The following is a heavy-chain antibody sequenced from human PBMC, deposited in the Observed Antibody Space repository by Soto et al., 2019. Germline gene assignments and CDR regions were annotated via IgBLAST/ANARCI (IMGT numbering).Heavy chain of an antibody. J-gene: IGHJ4*02. Sequence: QVQLVESGGGVVQSGRSLRLSCAASGMTFSSYGMHWVRQAPGKGLEWVAFIWYDGSNQYYADSVKGRFTISRDNSKNTLYLQMKDLRAEDTAVYYCARDMGIQYFDQWGQGTLVTGSS. CDR1: GMTFSSYG. CDR3: ARDMGIQYFDQ. CDR2: IWYDGSNQ. D-gene: IGHD5-18*01. V-gene: IGHV3-33*01.